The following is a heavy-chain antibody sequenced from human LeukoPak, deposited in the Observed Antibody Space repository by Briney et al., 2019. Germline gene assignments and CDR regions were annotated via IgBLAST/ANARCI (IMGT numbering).Heavy chain of an antibody. CDR2: IKSKTDGGTT. CDR1: GFTFSNAW. J-gene: IGHJ4*02. V-gene: IGHV3-15*01. Sequence: GGSLRLSCAASGFTFSNAWMSWVRQAPGKGLEWGGRIKSKTDGGTTDYAAPVKGRFTISRDDSKNTLYLQMNSLKTEDTAVYYCTTDFAYGDTSSYYFDYWGQGTLVTVSS. CDR3: TTDFAYGDTSSYYFDY. D-gene: IGHD4-17*01.